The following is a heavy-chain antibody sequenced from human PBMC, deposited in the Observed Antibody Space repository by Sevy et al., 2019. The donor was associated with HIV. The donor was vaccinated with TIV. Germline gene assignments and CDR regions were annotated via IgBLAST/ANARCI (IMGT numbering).Heavy chain of an antibody. CDR2: ISSSSSYI. CDR3: ARVTMEGFGGYYYYYYMDV. D-gene: IGHD3-10*01. CDR1: GFTFSSYS. J-gene: IGHJ6*03. V-gene: IGHV3-21*01. Sequence: GGSLRLSCAASGFTFSSYSMNWVRQAPGKGLEWVSSISSSSSYIYYADSVKGRFTISRENAKNSLFLQMNSLRAEDTAVYYCARVTMEGFGGYYYYYYMDVWGKGTTVTVSS.